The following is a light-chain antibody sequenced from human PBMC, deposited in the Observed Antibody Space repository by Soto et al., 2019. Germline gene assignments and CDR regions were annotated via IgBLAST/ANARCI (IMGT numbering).Light chain of an antibody. J-gene: IGLJ1*01. CDR1: SSDVGSYNL. CDR2: EVS. CDR3: CSYAGSSTLV. Sequence: ALTQPASLSGSPGQSITISCTGTSSDVGSYNLVSWYQHHPGKAPKLMIYEVSKRPSGVSNRFSGSKSGNTASLTISGLQAEDEADYYCCSYAGSSTLVFGTGTKVTVL. V-gene: IGLV2-23*02.